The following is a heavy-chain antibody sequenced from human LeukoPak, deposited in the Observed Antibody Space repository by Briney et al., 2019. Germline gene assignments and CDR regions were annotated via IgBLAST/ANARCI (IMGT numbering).Heavy chain of an antibody. V-gene: IGHV3-33*01. CDR2: IWYDGSNK. J-gene: IGHJ4*02. CDR1: GFTFSSYG. CDR3: ARGKDRWTTPLFDY. Sequence: PGRSLRLSCAASGFTFSSYGMHWVRQAPGKGLEWVTVIWYDGSNKYYGDSVKGRFTTSRDNSNNTLYLQMKSLRVEDTAVYYCARGKDRWTTPLFDYWGQGTLVTVSS. D-gene: IGHD3/OR15-3a*01.